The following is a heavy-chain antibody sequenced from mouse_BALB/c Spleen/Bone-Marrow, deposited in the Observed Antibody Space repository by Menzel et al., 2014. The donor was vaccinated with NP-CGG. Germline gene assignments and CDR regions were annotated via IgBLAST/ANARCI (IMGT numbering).Heavy chain of an antibody. CDR1: GYTFTSYW. Sequence: QVQLQQSGAELVKPGASVKLSCKASGYTFTSYWMHWVKQRPGQGLEWIGEINPSNGRTNYNEKFKSKATLTVDKSSSTAYMQLSSLTSEDSAVYYCARTYFDYWVQGTTLTVSS. CDR3: ARTYFDY. J-gene: IGHJ2*01. CDR2: INPSNGRT. V-gene: IGHV1S81*02.